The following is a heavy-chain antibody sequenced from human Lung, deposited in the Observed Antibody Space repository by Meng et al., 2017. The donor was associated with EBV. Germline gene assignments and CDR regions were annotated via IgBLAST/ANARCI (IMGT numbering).Heavy chain of an antibody. CDR2: IYYSGST. CDR3: ARLRLVWMFDY. V-gene: IGHV4-31*03. J-gene: IGHJ4*02. CDR1: GGSVDSGAYY. Sequence: QWQLQGSGPGLVKPSQTLSLTCTVSGGSVDSGAYYWSWIRQRPGKGLEWIGYIYYSGSTFYTPSLKSRATLSVDTSKNQFSLKLNSVTAADTAVYYCARLRLVWMFDYWGQGALVTVSS. D-gene: IGHD6-19*01.